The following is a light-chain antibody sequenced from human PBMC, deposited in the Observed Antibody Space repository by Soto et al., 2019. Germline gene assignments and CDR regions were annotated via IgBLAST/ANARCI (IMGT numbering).Light chain of an antibody. Sequence: EIVLTQSPATLSLSPGERATLSCRASPSVSSYLAWYQQQACQAPRLHISDASNRATGIPARFSGSGSGTDFTLTSSSLEAEDFAVYYCQQRSNWPWTFGQGTKVEIK. CDR2: DAS. J-gene: IGKJ1*01. CDR1: PSVSSY. V-gene: IGKV3-11*01. CDR3: QQRSNWPWT.